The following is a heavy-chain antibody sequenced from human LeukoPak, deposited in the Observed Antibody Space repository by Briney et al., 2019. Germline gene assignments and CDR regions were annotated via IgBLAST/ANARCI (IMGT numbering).Heavy chain of an antibody. V-gene: IGHV4-39*07. CDR1: GGSFSSSPYY. Sequence: SETLSITCTVSGGSFSSSPYYWGWIRQPPGKGLEWIGSVYYSGTTYSNPSLKSRVTISLDTSKNQFSLKLASVTAADTAVYYCAKTGSTIAARPPDYWGQGTLVTVSS. CDR3: AKTGSTIAARPPDY. D-gene: IGHD6-6*01. J-gene: IGHJ4*02. CDR2: VYYSGTT.